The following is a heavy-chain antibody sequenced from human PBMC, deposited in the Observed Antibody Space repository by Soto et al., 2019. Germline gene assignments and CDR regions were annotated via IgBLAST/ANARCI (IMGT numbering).Heavy chain of an antibody. Sequence: SETLSLTYTVSGGSISSSSYYWGWIRQPPGKGLEWIGSIYYSGSTYYNPSLKSRVTISVDTSKNQFSLKLSSVTAADTAVYYCASSHPGYSSGWYVVNWFDPWGQGTLVTVSS. CDR3: ASSHPGYSSGWYVVNWFDP. J-gene: IGHJ5*02. CDR2: IYYSGST. V-gene: IGHV4-39*01. D-gene: IGHD6-19*01. CDR1: GGSISSSSYY.